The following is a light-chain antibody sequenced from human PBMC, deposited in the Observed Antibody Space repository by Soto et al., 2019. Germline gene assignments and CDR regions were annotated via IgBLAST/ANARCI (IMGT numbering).Light chain of an antibody. CDR3: QQSHYTPWT. CDR1: QSISRY. Sequence: DIQMTQSPSSLSASVGDRVTITCRASQSISRYLNWYQQKPGIAPKLLVYGASKLQSGVPSRFSGSGAGTDFSLTISSLQPGDFATYYCQQSHYTPWTFGQGTKVEI. CDR2: GAS. J-gene: IGKJ1*01. V-gene: IGKV1-39*01.